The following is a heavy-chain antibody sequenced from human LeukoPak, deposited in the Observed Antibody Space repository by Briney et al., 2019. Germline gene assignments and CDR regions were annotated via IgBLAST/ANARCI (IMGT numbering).Heavy chain of an antibody. CDR1: GGSISTYF. J-gene: IGHJ6*03. CDR2: IYPGGSA. CDR3: ARYNGPNYYAYYMDV. Sequence: SETLSLTCLVSGGSISTYFWSWLRQPPGKGLEWIGYIYPGGSANYNPSLESRVSISVDTPKNQFSLKLFSVTAADAAVYYCARYNGPNYYAYYMDVWGKGTTVTVSS. D-gene: IGHD2-8*01. V-gene: IGHV4-4*09.